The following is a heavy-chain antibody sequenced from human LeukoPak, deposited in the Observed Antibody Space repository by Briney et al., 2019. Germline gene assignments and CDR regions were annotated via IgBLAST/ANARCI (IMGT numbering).Heavy chain of an antibody. Sequence: SETLSLTCAVYGGSFSGYYWSWIRQPPGKGLEWIGEINHSGSTNYNPSLKSRVTISVDTSKNQFSLKLSSVTAADTAVYYCARERGYYDSSGYYYRYWYFDLWGRGTLVTVSS. J-gene: IGHJ2*01. CDR3: ARERGYYDSSGYYYRYWYFDL. CDR2: INHSGST. D-gene: IGHD3-22*01. CDR1: GGSFSGYY. V-gene: IGHV4-34*01.